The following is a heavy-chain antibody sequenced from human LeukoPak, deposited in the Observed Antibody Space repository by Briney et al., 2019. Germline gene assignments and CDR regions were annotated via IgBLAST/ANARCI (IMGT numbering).Heavy chain of an antibody. D-gene: IGHD3-9*01. CDR3: AKGTYYDILTGPDY. V-gene: IGHV3-23*01. CDR1: GGSISSYY. Sequence: LSLTCTVSGGSISSYYWSWVRQAPGKGLEWVSAISGSGGSTYYADSVKGRFTISRDNSKNTLYLQMNSLRAEDTAVYYCAKGTYYDILTGPDYWGQGTLVTVSS. CDR2: ISGSGGST. J-gene: IGHJ4*02.